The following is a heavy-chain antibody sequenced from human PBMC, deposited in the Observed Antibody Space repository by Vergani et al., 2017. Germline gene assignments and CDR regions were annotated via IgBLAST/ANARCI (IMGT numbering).Heavy chain of an antibody. CDR1: GFTFSSYA. CDR3: ARDSNWNYLWGYYFDY. CDR2: ISYDGSNK. V-gene: IGHV3-30*16. D-gene: IGHD1-7*01. J-gene: IGHJ4*02. Sequence: QVQLVESGGGVVQPGRSLSLSCAASGFTFSSYAMHWVRQAPGKGLEWVAVISYDGSNKYYADSVKGRFTISSDNSKNTLYLQMNSLRAEDTAVYYCARDSNWNYLWGYYFDYWGQGTLVTVSS.